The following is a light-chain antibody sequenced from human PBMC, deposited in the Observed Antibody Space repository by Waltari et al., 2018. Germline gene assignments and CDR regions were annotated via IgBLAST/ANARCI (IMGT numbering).Light chain of an antibody. CDR2: EDS. V-gene: IGLV2-23*01. Sequence: QSALTQPASVSGSPGQSITISCTGTSSDVGSYDLVSWYQQHPGKAPKLMIYEDSERPSGVSHRVSGSKSVNTASLTISGLQAEDEAHYYCCSYAGGNAWVFGGGTKVTVL. CDR3: CSYAGGNAWV. CDR1: SSDVGSYDL. J-gene: IGLJ3*02.